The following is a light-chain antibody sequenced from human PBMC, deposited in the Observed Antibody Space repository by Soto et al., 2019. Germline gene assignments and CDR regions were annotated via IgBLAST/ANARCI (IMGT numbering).Light chain of an antibody. CDR2: DAS. Sequence: EIVLTQSPAILSLSPGERATLSCRASQSVSRYLAWYQQKPGQAPRLLIYDASNRATGIPARFSGSGSGTDFTLTISSLEPEDFAVYYCQQRDTWPPYTFGQGTKLEIK. CDR1: QSVSRY. V-gene: IGKV3-11*01. CDR3: QQRDTWPPYT. J-gene: IGKJ2*01.